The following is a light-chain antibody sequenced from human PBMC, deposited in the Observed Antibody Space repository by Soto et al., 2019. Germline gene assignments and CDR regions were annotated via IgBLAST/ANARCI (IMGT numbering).Light chain of an antibody. Sequence: ETVLTQSPGTLSLSPGERATLSCRASRSVSARYLAWYQQKPGQAPRLLIYGASSRATGFPDRFSGSGSGTDFTLTISRLEPEDSAVYYCQQYDTSATFGQGTKLEI. CDR1: RSVSARY. CDR2: GAS. J-gene: IGKJ2*01. CDR3: QQYDTSAT. V-gene: IGKV3-20*01.